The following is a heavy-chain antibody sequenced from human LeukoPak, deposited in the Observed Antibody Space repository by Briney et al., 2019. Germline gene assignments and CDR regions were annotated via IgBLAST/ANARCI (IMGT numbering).Heavy chain of an antibody. CDR1: GYTFTSYG. J-gene: IGHJ4*02. D-gene: IGHD6-13*01. CDR2: IGAYNGNT. V-gene: IGHV1-18*01. Sequence: ASVKVSCKASGYTFTSYGISWVRQAPGQGLKWMGWIGAYNGNTNYAQKLQGRVTMTTDTSTSTAYMELRSLRSDDTAVYYCATDIAAAGPNAFDYWGQGTLVTVSS. CDR3: ATDIAAAGPNAFDY.